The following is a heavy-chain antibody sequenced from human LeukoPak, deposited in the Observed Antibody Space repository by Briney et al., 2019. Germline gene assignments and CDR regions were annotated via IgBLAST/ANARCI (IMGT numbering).Heavy chain of an antibody. CDR1: GYTFTGYY. CDR2: ISPNSGDT. J-gene: IGHJ5*02. D-gene: IGHD2-2*01. Sequence: VASVKVSCKASGYTFTGYYMHWVRQAPGQGLEWMGWISPNSGDTDIAQKFQGRVTMTRDTSIATSYMEVDSLTSDDTAVYYCARESACGTTNCLAPADWLDPWGQGTLVTVSS. V-gene: IGHV1-2*02. CDR3: ARESACGTTNCLAPADWLDP.